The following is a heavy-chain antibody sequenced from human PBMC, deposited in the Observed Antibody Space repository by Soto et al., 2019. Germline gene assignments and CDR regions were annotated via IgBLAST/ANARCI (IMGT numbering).Heavy chain of an antibody. CDR3: ANLESGGYYGNACEI. D-gene: IGHD3-22*01. V-gene: IGHV1-2*02. Sequence: SSVKVSCKASGYSFTDHYIHWVRQAPGQGLEWMGWVNPNTGGTNYAQRFHGRVTMTRDTSITTTYMELSSLRSDGTALFYCANLESGGYYGNACEIWGQGNMLTGSS. CDR1: GYSFTDHY. CDR2: VNPNTGGT. J-gene: IGHJ3*02.